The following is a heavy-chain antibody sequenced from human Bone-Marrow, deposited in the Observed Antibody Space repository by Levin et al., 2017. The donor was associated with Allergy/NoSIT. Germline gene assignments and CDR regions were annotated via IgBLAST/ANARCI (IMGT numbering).Heavy chain of an antibody. CDR2: INPNSGGT. J-gene: IGHJ3*02. CDR3: AREGPYSSSWSADAFDI. V-gene: IGHV1-2*06. Sequence: ASVKVSCKASGYTFTGYYIHWVRQAPGHGLEWMGRINPNSGGTNYAQKFQGRVTMTRDTSITTAYMELSRLRSDDTALYYCAREGPYSSSWSADAFDIWGHGTVVTVSS. CDR1: GYTFTGYY. D-gene: IGHD6-13*01.